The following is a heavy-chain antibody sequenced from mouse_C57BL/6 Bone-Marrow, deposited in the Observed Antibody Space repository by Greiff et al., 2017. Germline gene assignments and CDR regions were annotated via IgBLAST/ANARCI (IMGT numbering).Heavy chain of an antibody. Sequence: DVKLQESVAELVRPGASVKLSCTASGFNIKNTYMHWVKQRPEQGLEWIGRIDPANGNTKYAPKFQGKATITADTSSNTAYLQLSSLTSEDTAIYYCAREMPHDGYYVWFAYWGQGTLVTVSA. V-gene: IGHV14-3*01. D-gene: IGHD2-3*01. CDR1: GFNIKNTY. CDR2: IDPANGNT. CDR3: AREMPHDGYYVWFAY. J-gene: IGHJ3*01.